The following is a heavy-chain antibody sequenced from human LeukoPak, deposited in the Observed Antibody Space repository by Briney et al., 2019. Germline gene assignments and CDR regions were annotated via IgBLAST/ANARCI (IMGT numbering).Heavy chain of an antibody. D-gene: IGHD6-19*01. Sequence: ASVKVSCKASGYTFTGYYMHWVRRAPGQGFEWMGWINPNSGGTNYAQKFQGRVTMTRDTSISTAYMELSRLRSDDTAVYYCARGPYSSGWENWFDPWGQGTLVTVSS. CDR2: INPNSGGT. V-gene: IGHV1-2*02. J-gene: IGHJ5*02. CDR1: GYTFTGYY. CDR3: ARGPYSSGWENWFDP.